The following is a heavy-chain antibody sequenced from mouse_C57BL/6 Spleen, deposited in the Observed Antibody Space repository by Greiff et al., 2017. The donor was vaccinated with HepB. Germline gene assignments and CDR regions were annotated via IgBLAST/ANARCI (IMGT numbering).Heavy chain of an antibody. D-gene: IGHD2-2*01. J-gene: IGHJ2*01. CDR1: GYAFSSSW. CDR2: IYPGDGDT. V-gene: IGHV1-82*01. CDR3: ARRTMVTTGDYFDY. Sequence: QVQLQQSGPELVKPGASVKISCKASGYAFSSSWMNWVKQRPGKGLEWIGRIYPGDGDTNYNGKFKGKATLTADKSSSTAYMQLSSLTSEDSAVYFCARRTMVTTGDYFDYWGQGTTLTVSS.